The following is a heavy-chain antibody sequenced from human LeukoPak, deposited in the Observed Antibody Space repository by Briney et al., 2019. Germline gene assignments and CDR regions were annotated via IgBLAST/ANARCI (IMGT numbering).Heavy chain of an antibody. D-gene: IGHD4-23*01. J-gene: IGHJ6*03. CDR1: GASMSSGGCY. Sequence: SETLSLTCTVSGASMSSGGCYWTWIRQHPGKGLEWIGSVYSSGTTYYNPSLKSRVAISVDTSENQFSLKVSSVTAADTAEYYCARGTESLSGGMGVWGKGTTVTVSS. V-gene: IGHV4-31*03. CDR2: VYSSGTT. CDR3: ARGTESLSGGMGV.